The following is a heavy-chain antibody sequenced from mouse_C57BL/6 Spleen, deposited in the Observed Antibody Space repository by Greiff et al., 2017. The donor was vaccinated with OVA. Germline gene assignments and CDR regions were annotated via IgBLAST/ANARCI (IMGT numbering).Heavy chain of an antibody. CDR1: GYTFTSYW. CDR3: ARRIYYYGSSYSYWYFDV. J-gene: IGHJ1*03. Sequence: QVQLQQPGAELVMPGASVKLSCKASGYTFTSYWMHWVKQRPGQGLEWIGEIDPSDSYTNYNQKFKGKSTLTVDKSSSTAYMQLSSLTSEDSAVYYCARRIYYYGSSYSYWYFDVWGTGTTVTVSS. D-gene: IGHD1-1*01. CDR2: IDPSDSYT. V-gene: IGHV1-69*01.